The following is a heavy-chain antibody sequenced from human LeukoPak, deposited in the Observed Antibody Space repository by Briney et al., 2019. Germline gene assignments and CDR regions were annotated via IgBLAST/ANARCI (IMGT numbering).Heavy chain of an antibody. CDR1: GGSISSYY. V-gene: IGHV4-59*01. D-gene: IGHD6-19*01. CDR2: IYYSGST. J-gene: IGHJ4*02. Sequence: SETLSLTCTVSGGSISSYYWSWIRQPPGKGLVWNGYIYYSGSTNYNPSLKSRVTISVDTSKNQFSLRLSSVTAADTAVYYCSRSAYSGYSSGWYPTYFDSWGQGTLVTVSS. CDR3: SRSAYSGYSSGWYPTYFDS.